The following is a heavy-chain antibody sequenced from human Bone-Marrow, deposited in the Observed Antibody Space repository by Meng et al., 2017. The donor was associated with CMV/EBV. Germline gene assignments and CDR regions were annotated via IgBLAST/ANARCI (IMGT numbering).Heavy chain of an antibody. V-gene: IGHV1-18*01. CDR2: ISAYNGNT. CDR1: GYTITSYG. Sequence: ASVKVSCKASGYTITSYGISWVRQAPGQGLEWMGWISAYNGNTNYAQKLQGRVTMTTDTSTSTAYMELRSLRSDDTAVYYCARVRDDFWSGWGEGDYGMDVWGQGTTVTVSS. D-gene: IGHD3-3*01. CDR3: ARVRDDFWSGWGEGDYGMDV. J-gene: IGHJ6*02.